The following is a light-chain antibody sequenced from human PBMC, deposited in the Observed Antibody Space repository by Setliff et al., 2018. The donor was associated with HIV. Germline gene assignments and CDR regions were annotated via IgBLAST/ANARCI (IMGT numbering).Light chain of an antibody. Sequence: QSALTQPRSVSGSPGQSVTISCTGTGNDVGGYDYVSWHQHHPGKDPKLMIYDVTKRPSGVPDRFSGSKSGNTASLTISGLQAEDEADYYCCSYAVTYILVFGGGTKVTVL. CDR1: GNDVGGYDY. CDR2: DVT. J-gene: IGLJ2*01. CDR3: CSYAVTYILV. V-gene: IGLV2-11*01.